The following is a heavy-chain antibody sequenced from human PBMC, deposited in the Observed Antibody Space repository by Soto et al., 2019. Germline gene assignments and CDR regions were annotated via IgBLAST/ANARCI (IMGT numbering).Heavy chain of an antibody. CDR2: ISGSGGST. CDR1: GFTFSSYA. J-gene: IGHJ4*02. V-gene: IGHV3-23*01. Sequence: GGSLRLSCAASGFTFSSYAMSWVRQAPGKGLEWVSAISGSGGSTYYADSVKGRFTISRDNSKNTLYLQMNSLRAEDTAVYYCARDPYRDYDYFDRGDYWGQGTLVTVSS. CDR3: ARDPYRDYDYFDRGDY. D-gene: IGHD3-22*01.